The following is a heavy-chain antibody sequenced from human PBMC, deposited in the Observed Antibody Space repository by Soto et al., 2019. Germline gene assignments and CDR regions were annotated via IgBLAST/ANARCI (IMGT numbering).Heavy chain of an antibody. J-gene: IGHJ4*02. V-gene: IGHV3-23*01. CDR1: GFTFSSYA. Sequence: PGGSLRLSCAASGFTFSSYAMSWVRQAPGKGLEWVSGISGSGDSTYYADSVKGRFTISRDNSKKTVYLQMSSLRAEDTAVYYCAKDQSGYSSSYYNFWGLGTLVTVSS. CDR3: AKDQSGYSSSYYNF. CDR2: ISGSGDST. D-gene: IGHD6-13*01.